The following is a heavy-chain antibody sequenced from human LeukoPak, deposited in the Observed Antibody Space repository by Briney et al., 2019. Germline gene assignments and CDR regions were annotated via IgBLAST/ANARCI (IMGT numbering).Heavy chain of an antibody. V-gene: IGHV1-46*01. J-gene: IGHJ3*02. CDR2: IIPSGGTT. D-gene: IGHD2/OR15-2a*01. Sequence: GASVKVSCKASGYTFTSYYMHWVRQAPGQGLEWMGIIIPSGGTTSYAQKFQGRVTMTRDTSTSTVYMELSSLRSEDTAVYYCARRRFRIDALDIWGQGTMVTVSP. CDR3: ARRRFRIDALDI. CDR1: GYTFTSYY.